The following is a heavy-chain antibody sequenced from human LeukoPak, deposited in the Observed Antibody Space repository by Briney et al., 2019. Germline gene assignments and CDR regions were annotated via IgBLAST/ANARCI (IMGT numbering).Heavy chain of an antibody. CDR2: VNPNNGGT. CDR3: ARRRLTGDAFDI. CDR1: GYTFTGYY. D-gene: IGHD1-20*01. V-gene: IGHV1-2*04. J-gene: IGHJ3*02. Sequence: ASVKVSCKASGYTFTGYYVHWVRQAPGQGLEWMGWVNPNNGGTNYAQKFQGWVTMTRDTSISTAYMELSRLRSDDTAVYYCARRRLTGDAFDIWAKGQWSPSLQ.